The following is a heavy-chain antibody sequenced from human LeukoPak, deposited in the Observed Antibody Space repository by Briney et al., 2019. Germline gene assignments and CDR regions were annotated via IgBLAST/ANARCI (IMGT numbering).Heavy chain of an antibody. D-gene: IGHD5-12*01. CDR2: INSDGSST. CDR3: AREGRVTGYDFDY. J-gene: IGHJ4*02. Sequence: GGSLRLSCEASGFTFSSYWMHWVRQVPGEGLVLVSRINSDGSSTTYADSVKGRFTISRDNAKNTLNLQMNSLRVEDTAVYYCAREGRVTGYDFDYWGQGTLVTVSS. V-gene: IGHV3-74*03. CDR1: GFTFSSYW.